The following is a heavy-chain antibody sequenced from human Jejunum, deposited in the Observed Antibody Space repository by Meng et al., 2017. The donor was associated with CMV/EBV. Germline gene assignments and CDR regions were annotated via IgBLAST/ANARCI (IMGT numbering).Heavy chain of an antibody. Sequence: VPLTESGPGLVQPSGTLSLTCAVSGGSLSSRNWWSWVRQPPGKGLEWIGEIYHSGSTNYNPSLKSRVTISVDESKNQFSLRLSSVTAADTAVYYCARVGAYCGGDCYHPRWGQGTLVTVFS. CDR1: GGSLSSRNW. J-gene: IGHJ4*02. CDR2: IYHSGST. D-gene: IGHD2-21*02. CDR3: ARVGAYCGGDCYHPR. V-gene: IGHV4-4*02.